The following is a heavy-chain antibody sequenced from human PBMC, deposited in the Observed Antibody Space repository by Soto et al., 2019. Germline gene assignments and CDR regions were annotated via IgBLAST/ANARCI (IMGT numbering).Heavy chain of an antibody. V-gene: IGHV1-69*13. CDR2: IIPIFGTA. D-gene: IGHD3-10*01. CDR3: ASGGQVRGTDY. Sequence: GASVKVSCKASGYTFTRHVISWVRQAPGQGLEWMGGIIPIFGTANYAQKFQGRVTITADESTSTAYMELSSLRSEDTAVYYCASGGQVRGTDYWGQGTLVSVSS. J-gene: IGHJ4*02. CDR1: GYTFTRHV.